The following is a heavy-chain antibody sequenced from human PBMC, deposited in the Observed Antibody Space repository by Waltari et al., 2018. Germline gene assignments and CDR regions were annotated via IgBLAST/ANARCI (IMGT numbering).Heavy chain of an antibody. CDR2: LYDAGSS. J-gene: IGHJ4*02. CDR3: ARARDEKTAMVYFDH. D-gene: IGHD3-10*01. CDR1: GFTVRSKH. V-gene: IGHV3-66*02. Sequence: EVQVVESGGGLVHPGESLRLSCAASGFTVRSKHRSWVRQAPGKGLEWVSLLYDAGSSYYPDSVRGRFTISRDNSKNTVHLQMNSLRVDDTATYYCARARDEKTAMVYFDHWGQGTLVSVSS.